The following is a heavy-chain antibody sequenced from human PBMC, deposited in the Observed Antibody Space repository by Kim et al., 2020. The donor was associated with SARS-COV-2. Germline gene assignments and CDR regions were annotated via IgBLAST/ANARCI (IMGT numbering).Heavy chain of an antibody. Sequence: NPSLKSRVTISVDTSKNQFSLKLSSVTAADTAVYYCASNSRKAPYDAFDIWGQGTMVTVSS. CDR3: ASNSRKAPYDAFDI. J-gene: IGHJ3*02. D-gene: IGHD1-1*01. V-gene: IGHV4-4*09.